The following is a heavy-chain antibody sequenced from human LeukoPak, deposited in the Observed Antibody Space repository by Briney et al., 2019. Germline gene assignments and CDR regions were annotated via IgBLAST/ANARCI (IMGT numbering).Heavy chain of an antibody. V-gene: IGHV4-61*01. Sequence: NPSETLSLTCTVSGGSVSSGSYYWTWIRQPPGKGLEWIGYIYYSGGSTIYNPSLKSRVTISADTSKNQFSLKLSSVTAADTAVYYCARDGDYWGQGTVDTVSS. J-gene: IGHJ4*02. CDR1: GGSVSSGSYY. CDR2: IYYSGGST. CDR3: ARDGDY.